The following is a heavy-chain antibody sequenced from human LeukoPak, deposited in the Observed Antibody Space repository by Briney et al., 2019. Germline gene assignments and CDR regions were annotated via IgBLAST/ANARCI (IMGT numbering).Heavy chain of an antibody. Sequence: PSETLSLTCTVSGGSISSYYWSWIRQPPGKGLEWIGYIYYSGSTNYNPSLKSRVTISVDTSKNQFSLKLSSVTAAGTAVYYCAREPYSDYWGQGTLVTVSS. CDR3: AREPYSDY. J-gene: IGHJ4*02. CDR1: GGSISSYY. CDR2: IYYSGST. V-gene: IGHV4-59*01. D-gene: IGHD5-12*01.